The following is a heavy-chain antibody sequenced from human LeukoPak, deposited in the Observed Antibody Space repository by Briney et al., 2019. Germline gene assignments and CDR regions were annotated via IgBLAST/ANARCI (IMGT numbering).Heavy chain of an antibody. Sequence: GGSLRLSCAASGFTFSKYAMSWVRQAPGKGLEWVSAISGSGGSTYYADSVKGRFTISRDNSKNTLYLQMNSLRAEDTAVYYCAKVSQKSRDGYNSGYWGQGTLVTVSS. D-gene: IGHD5-24*01. CDR3: AKVSQKSRDGYNSGY. J-gene: IGHJ4*02. CDR2: ISGSGGST. V-gene: IGHV3-23*01. CDR1: GFTFSKYA.